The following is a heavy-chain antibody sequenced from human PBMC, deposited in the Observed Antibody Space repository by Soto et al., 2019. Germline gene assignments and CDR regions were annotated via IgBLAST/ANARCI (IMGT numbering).Heavy chain of an antibody. CDR1: GFTFDAYA. J-gene: IGHJ2*01. D-gene: IGHD2-8*01. CDR3: ARLGDIVLMVSSGGKWYFDL. CDR2: ISSNSASI. Sequence: EVQLVESGGGLEQPGRSLRLSCAASGFTFDAYAMHWVRQAPGKGLEWVSGISSNSASIGSADSVKGRFTISRDNAKKSLYLQMNSLRAEDTALYYCARLGDIVLMVSSGGKWYFDLWGRGTLVTVSS. V-gene: IGHV3-9*01.